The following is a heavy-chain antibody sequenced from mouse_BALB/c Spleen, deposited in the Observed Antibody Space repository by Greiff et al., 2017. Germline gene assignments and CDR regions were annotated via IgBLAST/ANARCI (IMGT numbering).Heavy chain of an antibody. V-gene: IGHV1-4*01. CDR2: INPSSGYT. J-gene: IGHJ3*01. CDR3: ARGATGPWFAY. D-gene: IGHD3-1*01. Sequence: QVQLQQSGAELARPGASVKMSCKASGYTFTSYTLHWVKQRPGQGLEWIGYINPSSGYTNYNQKFKDKATLTADKSSSTAYMQLSSLTSEDSAVYYCARGATGPWFAYWGQGTLVTVSA. CDR1: GYTFTSYT.